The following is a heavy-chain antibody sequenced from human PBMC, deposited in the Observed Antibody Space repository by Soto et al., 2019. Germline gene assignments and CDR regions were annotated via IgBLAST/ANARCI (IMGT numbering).Heavy chain of an antibody. D-gene: IGHD3-16*01. V-gene: IGHV3-21*06. J-gene: IGHJ1*01. CDR1: GFMFSAYT. CDR2: ISDDSSYI. CDR3: ATPYYFNH. Sequence: SGWSLRLSCAASGFMFSAYTMNWVRQAPGKGLEWLSSISDDSSYIDYADSLRGRFTVSRDNARNSLYLQIDSLGVEDTAVYYCATPYYFNHWGPGTLVTVSS.